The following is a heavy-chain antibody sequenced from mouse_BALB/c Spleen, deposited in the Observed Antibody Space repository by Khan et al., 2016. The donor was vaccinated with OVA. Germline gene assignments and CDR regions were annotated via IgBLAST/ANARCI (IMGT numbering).Heavy chain of an antibody. J-gene: IGHJ3*01. CDR3: TRGGYGTFAY. CDR2: VSDGGSYT. D-gene: IGHD2-14*01. Sequence: EVELVESGGGLVKPGGSLKLSCAASGFTFSDYYMYWVRQTPEKRLEWVATVSDGGSYTYYSDSVKGRFTISRDNAQNNLYLQMSSLKSEDTAMYYCTRGGYGTFAYWGQGTLVTVSA. CDR1: GFTFSDYY. V-gene: IGHV5-4*02.